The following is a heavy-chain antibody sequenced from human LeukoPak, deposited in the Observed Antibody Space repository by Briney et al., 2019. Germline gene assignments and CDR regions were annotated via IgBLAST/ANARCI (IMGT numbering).Heavy chain of an antibody. D-gene: IGHD4-17*01. Sequence: PGGSLRLSCAASGFTFSSYAMSWVRQAPGKGLEWVSAISGSGGTTYYANSVEGRFTFSRDNSKNTLYLQMNSLRAEDTAIYYCARMIRDYGDSNWFDPWGQGTLVTASS. CDR1: GFTFSSYA. J-gene: IGHJ5*02. CDR2: ISGSGGTT. V-gene: IGHV3-23*01. CDR3: ARMIRDYGDSNWFDP.